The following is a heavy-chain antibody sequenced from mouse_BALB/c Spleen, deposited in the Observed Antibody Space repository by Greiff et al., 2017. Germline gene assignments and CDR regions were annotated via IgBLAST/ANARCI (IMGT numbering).Heavy chain of an antibody. V-gene: IGHV5-6*01. CDR2: ISSGGSYT. J-gene: IGHJ1*01. CDR3: ARQYRYDGWYFDV. CDR1: GFTFSSYG. Sequence: EVQGVESGGDLVKPGGSLKLSCAASGFTFSSYGMSWVRQTPDKRLEWVATISSGGSYTYYPDSVKGRFTISRDNAKNTLYLQMSSLKSEDTAMYYCARQYRYDGWYFDVWGAGTTVTVSS. D-gene: IGHD2-14*01.